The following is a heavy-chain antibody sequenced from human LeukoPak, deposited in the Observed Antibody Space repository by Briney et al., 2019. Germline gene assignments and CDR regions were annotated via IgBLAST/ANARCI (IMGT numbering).Heavy chain of an antibody. CDR1: GFTFSRDW. V-gene: IGHV3-30-3*01. Sequence: GGSLRLSCAASGFTFSRDWMHWVRQAPGKGLEWVAVISFDGSNKNYADSVKGRFTISRDNSRKTLYLQMNRLTAEDTAVCFCARDLRWLQTFDHWGQGTLVTVSS. J-gene: IGHJ4*02. D-gene: IGHD5-24*01. CDR3: ARDLRWLQTFDH. CDR2: ISFDGSNK.